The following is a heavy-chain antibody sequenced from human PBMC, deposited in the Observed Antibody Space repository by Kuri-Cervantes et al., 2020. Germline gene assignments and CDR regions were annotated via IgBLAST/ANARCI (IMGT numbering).Heavy chain of an antibody. J-gene: IGHJ6*02. CDR1: GFTFSDYF. Sequence: GGSLRLSCAASGFTFSDYFMSWIRQAPGKGLEWVAVISYDGSNKYYADSVKGRFTISRDNSKNTLYLQMNSLRAEDTAVYYCARDREMATILDYYYYGMDVWGQGTTVTVSS. V-gene: IGHV3-30-3*01. CDR2: ISYDGSNK. CDR3: ARDREMATILDYYYYGMDV. D-gene: IGHD5-24*01.